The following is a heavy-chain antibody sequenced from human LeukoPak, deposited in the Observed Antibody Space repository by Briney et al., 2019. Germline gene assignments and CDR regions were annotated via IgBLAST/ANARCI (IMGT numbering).Heavy chain of an antibody. CDR3: AREWGSSGTNNWFDP. CDR2: ISPNSGGT. V-gene: IGHV1-2*02. D-gene: IGHD3-16*01. J-gene: IGHJ5*02. CDR1: GYTFTGYY. Sequence: GASVKVSCKASGYTFTGYYMHWVRQAPGQGLEWMGWISPNSGGTNYAQKFQGRVTMTRDTSISTAYMELSRLRSDDTAVYYCAREWGSSGTNNWFDPWGQGTLVTVSS.